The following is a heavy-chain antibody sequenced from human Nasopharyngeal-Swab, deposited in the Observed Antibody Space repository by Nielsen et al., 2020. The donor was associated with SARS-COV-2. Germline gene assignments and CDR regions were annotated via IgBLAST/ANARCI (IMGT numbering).Heavy chain of an antibody. J-gene: IGHJ4*02. CDR1: GFTFSSYS. Sequence: GESLKISCAASGFTFSSYSMNWVRQAPGKGLEWVSYISSSTYTDYADSVKGRFTISRDNAKNSLYLQMNSLRAEDTAVYYCARRWSSSSGFDYWGQGTLVTVSS. CDR3: ARRWSSSSGFDY. CDR2: ISSSTYT. V-gene: IGHV3-21*05. D-gene: IGHD6-6*01.